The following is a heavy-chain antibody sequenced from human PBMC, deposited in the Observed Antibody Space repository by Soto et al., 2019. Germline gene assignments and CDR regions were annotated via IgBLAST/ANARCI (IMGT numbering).Heavy chain of an antibody. CDR2: ISSSGSTI. V-gene: IGHV3-11*01. D-gene: IGHD6-13*01. CDR3: ARDRMYSSSWYSY. Sequence: QVQLVESGGGLVKPGGSLRLSCAASGFTFSDYYMSWIRQAPGKGLDWVSYISSSGSTIYYADSVKGRFTVSRDNAKNSLYLKMNSLRAEDTAMYYCARDRMYSSSWYSYWGQGTLVTVSS. J-gene: IGHJ4*02. CDR1: GFTFSDYY.